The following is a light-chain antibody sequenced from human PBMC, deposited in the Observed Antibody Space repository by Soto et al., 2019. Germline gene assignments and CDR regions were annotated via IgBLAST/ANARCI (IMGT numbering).Light chain of an antibody. CDR1: SSDVGAYNY. V-gene: IGLV2-11*01. CDR3: CSYAGSYNWV. CDR2: AVT. Sequence: QSALTQPRSLSGSPGQSVTISCTGTSSDVGAYNYVSWYQQHPGKAPKLIIYAVTKRPSGVPDHFSGSKSGNTASLTISGLQAEDEADYYCCSYAGSYNWVCGGGTQLTVL. J-gene: IGLJ3*02.